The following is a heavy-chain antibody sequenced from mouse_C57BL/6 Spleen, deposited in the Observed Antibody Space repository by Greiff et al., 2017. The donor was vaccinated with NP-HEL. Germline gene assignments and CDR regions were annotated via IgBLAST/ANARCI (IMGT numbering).Heavy chain of an antibody. CDR3: ARKRDYAMDY. CDR1: GFSLTSYG. Sequence: VQVVESGPGLVQPSQSLSITCTVSGFSLTSYGVHWVRQSPGKGLEWLGVIWSGGRTDYNAAFISRLSISKDNSKRPVFYNMNSLQADDTAIYYCARKRDYAMDYWGQGTSVTVSS. V-gene: IGHV2-2*01. CDR2: IWSGGRT. J-gene: IGHJ4*01.